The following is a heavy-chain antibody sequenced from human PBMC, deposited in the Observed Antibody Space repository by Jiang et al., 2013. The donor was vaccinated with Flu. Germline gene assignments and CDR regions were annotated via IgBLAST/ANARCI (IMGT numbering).Heavy chain of an antibody. Sequence: LLKPSETLSVTCAVYGGSLSGYYWSWIRQSPGKGLEWIGENNENENAKYSPSLKGRVTISVDKSKNQVSPRLSPVTAADTAVYYCVRVSGGRRGIPLFGGVYYYFRGVDVWGPGTTVTVSS. J-gene: IGHJ6*02. CDR1: GGSLSGYY. CDR3: VRVSGGRRGIPLFGGVYYYFRGVDV. CDR2: NNENENA. D-gene: IGHD3-3*01. V-gene: IGHV4-34*01.